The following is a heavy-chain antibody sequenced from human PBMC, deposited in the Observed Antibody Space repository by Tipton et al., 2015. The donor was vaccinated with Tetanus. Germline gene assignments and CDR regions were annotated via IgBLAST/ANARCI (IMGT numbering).Heavy chain of an antibody. V-gene: IGHV4-61*01. Sequence: TLSLTCTVSGGSVNSGSYYWSWIRQPPGKGLEWIGYTYNSGTTRYNPSLKSRVTISIDTSNNRFSLKLRSVTAADTAVYYCAARRTYDSSSFLAYWGQGTLVAVSS. CDR1: GGSVNSGSYY. J-gene: IGHJ4*02. D-gene: IGHD3-22*01. CDR2: TYNSGTT. CDR3: AARRTYDSSSFLAY.